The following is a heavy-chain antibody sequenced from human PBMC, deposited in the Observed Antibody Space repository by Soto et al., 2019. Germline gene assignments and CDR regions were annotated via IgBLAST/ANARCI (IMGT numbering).Heavy chain of an antibody. CDR1: GYTFTAYY. V-gene: IGHV1-2*04. CDR3: ARANSIRPYYYNMDV. CDR2: INPNSGGT. J-gene: IGHJ6*02. D-gene: IGHD2-21*01. Sequence: QVQLVQSGAAVEKPGASVKVSCKASGYTFTAYYIHCVRQARGQGLEWLGWINPNSGGTYYSQKFQAWITLTRDTSITTAYMELTRLRSDDTAVYYCARANSIRPYYYNMDVWGQGTTVSVSS.